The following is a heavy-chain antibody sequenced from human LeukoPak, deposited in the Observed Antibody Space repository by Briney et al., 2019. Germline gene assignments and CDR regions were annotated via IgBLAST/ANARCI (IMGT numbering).Heavy chain of an antibody. Sequence: PGGSLRLSCAASGFTVSSNYMSWVRQAPGNGLEWVSIIYSGGSTYYADSVKGRFTISRDNSKNTLYLQMNSLRAEDTAVYYCARDLATVVTIPQFEYRGQGTLVTVSS. J-gene: IGHJ4*02. V-gene: IGHV3-53*01. CDR3: ARDLATVVTIPQFEY. CDR2: IYSGGST. CDR1: GFTVSSNY. D-gene: IGHD4-23*01.